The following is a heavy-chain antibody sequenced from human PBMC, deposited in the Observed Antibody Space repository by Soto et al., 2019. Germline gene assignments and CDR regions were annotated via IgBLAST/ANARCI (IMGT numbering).Heavy chain of an antibody. CDR3: AREDDGGDRDYYGLDV. Sequence: SETLSLTCSFSGDSVTSHYLTWIRQSPEKELEWIGYIHYTGFMHYNPSLRSRLTISVDTSKNQFSLKLSSVTAADTAVYFCAREDDGGDRDYYGLDVWGPGTTVTVSS. D-gene: IGHD2-21*02. J-gene: IGHJ6*02. CDR2: IHYTGFM. CDR1: GDSVTSHY. V-gene: IGHV4-59*02.